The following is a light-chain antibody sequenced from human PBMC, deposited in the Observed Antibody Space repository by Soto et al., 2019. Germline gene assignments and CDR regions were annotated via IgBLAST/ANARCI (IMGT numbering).Light chain of an antibody. V-gene: IGKV3-20*01. CDR3: QQYDVTPPNT. CDR1: QIVSSTY. J-gene: IGKJ4*01. CDR2: GAS. Sequence: EIVLTQSPGTLSLSPGERATLSCRASQIVSSTYLVWFQQKPGQAPRLLIYGASTRATGIPDRFSGSGSGTDFTLTISGLEPEDFAFYYCQQYDVTPPNTFGGGTKVEV.